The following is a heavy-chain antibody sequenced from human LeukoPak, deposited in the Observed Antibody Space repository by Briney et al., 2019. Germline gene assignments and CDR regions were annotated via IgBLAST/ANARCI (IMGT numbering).Heavy chain of an antibody. CDR3: AKANVKYCSGGSCFDAFDI. J-gene: IGHJ3*02. Sequence: GGSLRLPCAASGFTFSSYAMSWVRQAPGKGPEWVSAISHSGGTTYYADSVKGRFTITRDNSKNTLYLQMNSLRAEDTAVYYCAKANVKYCSGGSCFDAFDIWGQGTMVTVSS. D-gene: IGHD2-15*01. CDR1: GFTFSSYA. CDR2: ISHSGGTT. V-gene: IGHV3-23*01.